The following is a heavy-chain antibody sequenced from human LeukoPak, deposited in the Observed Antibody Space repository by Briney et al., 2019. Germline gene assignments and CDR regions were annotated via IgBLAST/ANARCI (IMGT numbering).Heavy chain of an antibody. V-gene: IGHV1-69*05. J-gene: IGHJ4*02. D-gene: IGHD3-9*01. Sequence: VASVKVSCKASGGTFSSYAISWVRQAPGQGLEWMGGIIPIFGTANYAQKFQGRVTITTDESTSTAYMELSSLRSEDTAVYYCVRDRGYDILTGYYPGPFDYWGQRTLVTVSS. CDR3: VRDRGYDILTGYYPGPFDY. CDR1: GGTFSSYA. CDR2: IIPIFGTA.